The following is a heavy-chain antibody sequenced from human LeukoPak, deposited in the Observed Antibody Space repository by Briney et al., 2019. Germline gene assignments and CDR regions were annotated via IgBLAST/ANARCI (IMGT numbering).Heavy chain of an antibody. V-gene: IGHV4-61*02. CDR1: GGSISSGSYY. D-gene: IGHD6-13*01. J-gene: IGHJ3*02. CDR2: IYTSGST. CDR3: ASSTGYSSSWYDPRDAFDI. Sequence: TSETLSLTCTVSGGSISSGSYYWSWIRQPAGKGLEWIGRIYTSGSTNYNPSLKSRVTISVDTSKNQFFLKLSSVTAADTAVYYCASSTGYSSSWYDPRDAFDIWGQGTMVTVSS.